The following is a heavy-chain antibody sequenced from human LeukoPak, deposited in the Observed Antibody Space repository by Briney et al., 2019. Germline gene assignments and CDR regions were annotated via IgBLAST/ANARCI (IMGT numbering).Heavy chain of an antibody. J-gene: IGHJ6*02. D-gene: IGHD2-2*01. CDR3: ARDSGSDIVVVPAPIDYYYYGMDV. V-gene: IGHV3-21*01. CDR1: GFTFSSYS. CDR2: ISSSSSYI. Sequence: GSLRLSCAASGFTFSSYSMDWVRQAPGKGLEWVSSISSSSSYIYYADSVKGRFTISRDNAKNSLYLQMNSLRAEDTAVYYCARDSGSDIVVVPAPIDYYYYGMDVWGQGTTVTVSS.